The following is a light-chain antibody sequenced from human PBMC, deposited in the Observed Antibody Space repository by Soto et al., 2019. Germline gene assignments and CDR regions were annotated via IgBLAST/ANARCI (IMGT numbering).Light chain of an antibody. CDR1: QSISSW. CDR3: QQAHSFPFT. CDR2: DAS. V-gene: IGKV1-5*01. Sequence: EIPMTQSPSTLSASVGDRVTITCRASQSISSWLAWYQQKPGKAPKLLIYDASSLESGVPSRFSGSGSGTDFILTISSLQPEDFATYYCQQAHSFPFTFGPGTKVDI. J-gene: IGKJ3*01.